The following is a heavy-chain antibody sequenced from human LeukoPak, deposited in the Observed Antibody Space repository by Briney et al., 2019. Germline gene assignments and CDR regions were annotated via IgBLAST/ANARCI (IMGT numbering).Heavy chain of an antibody. CDR2: IIPIFGKA. V-gene: IGHV1-69*13. J-gene: IGHJ4*02. Sequence: GASVKLFCKACGRTFSTYAVSWVRHAPGQGLEWMGGIIPIFGKADYAQKSQDRVTITADESTSTAYMELSSLRSEDTALYYCARAGEYCSGGSCYSGVYFDYWGQGTLVTVSS. CDR3: ARAGEYCSGGSCYSGVYFDY. D-gene: IGHD2-15*01. CDR1: GRTFSTYA.